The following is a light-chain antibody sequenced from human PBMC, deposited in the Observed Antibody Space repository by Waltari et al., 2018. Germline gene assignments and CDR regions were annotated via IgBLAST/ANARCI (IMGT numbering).Light chain of an antibody. V-gene: IGLV2-23*02. Sequence: QSALTQPASVSGSPGQSIPLSCPGTSSDVGGSTYVPWYQQHPGKAPKLMIYDVSKRPSGVSNRFSGSKSGNTASLTISRLQAEDEADYYCCSYAGSSTYVVFGGGTKLTVL. J-gene: IGLJ2*01. CDR2: DVS. CDR3: CSYAGSSTYVV. CDR1: SSDVGGSTY.